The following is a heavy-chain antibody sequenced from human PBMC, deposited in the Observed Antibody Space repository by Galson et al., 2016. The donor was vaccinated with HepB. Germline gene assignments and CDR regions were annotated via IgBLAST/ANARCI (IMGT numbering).Heavy chain of an antibody. V-gene: IGHV3-53*01. CDR2: IFSGRST. J-gene: IGHJ6*02. CDR3: AKLRDGYNWGAFDI. Sequence: SLRLSCAASGVTVSSNYMTWIRQAPGQGRGWVSVIFSGRSTYYSDSVKGRFTTSRDNSKNMVSLQMNGLRVEDTAKYYGAKLRDGYNWGAFDIWGLGTTVSVSS. D-gene: IGHD5-24*01. CDR1: GVTVSSNY.